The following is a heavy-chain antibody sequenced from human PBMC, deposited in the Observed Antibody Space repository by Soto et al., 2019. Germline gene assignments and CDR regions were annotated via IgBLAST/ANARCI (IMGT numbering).Heavy chain of an antibody. V-gene: IGHV1-46*01. J-gene: IGHJ4*02. CDR1: EYTFTTYS. CDR3: ATRWPD. Sequence: ASVKVSCKASEYTFTTYSLHWVRQAPGQGLEWMGIINPTSSTTSDAQKFQGRVTMTRDMSTSTVYMELSSLRSEDTAVYYCATRWPDWGQGALVTVSS. CDR2: INPTSSTT.